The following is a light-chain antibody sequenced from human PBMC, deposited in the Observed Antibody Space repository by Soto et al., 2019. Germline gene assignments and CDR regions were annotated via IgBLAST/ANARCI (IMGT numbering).Light chain of an antibody. CDR3: QQYGSSPPWT. J-gene: IGKJ1*01. Sequence: EIVLTQSPGTLSLSPGERATLSCRASQSVSSSYFAWYQQKPGQAPRLLIYGASSRAAVIPDRFSGSGSGTDFTLTISRLEPEDFAVYYYQQYGSSPPWTFGQGTKVEIK. V-gene: IGKV3-20*01. CDR2: GAS. CDR1: QSVSSSY.